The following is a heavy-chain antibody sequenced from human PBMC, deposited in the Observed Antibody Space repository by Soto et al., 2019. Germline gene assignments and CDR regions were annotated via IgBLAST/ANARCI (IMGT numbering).Heavy chain of an antibody. V-gene: IGHV3-30-3*01. Sequence: VQLVEFGGGVVQPGMSLRHSCAASGFTVSAYTMHWVRQAPGKGLEWVAVISSDGNHKYYTDSVKGRFTISRDTSTNTLYLQMNSLRAEDTAVYYCARWEQPLFDYWGQGTLVTVSS. CDR1: GFTVSAYT. CDR2: ISSDGNHK. CDR3: ARWEQPLFDY. D-gene: IGHD1-26*01. J-gene: IGHJ4*02.